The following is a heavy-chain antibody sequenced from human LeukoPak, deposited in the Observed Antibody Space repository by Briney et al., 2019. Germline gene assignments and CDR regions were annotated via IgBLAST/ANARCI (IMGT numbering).Heavy chain of an antibody. CDR3: ARDVNRVLPWFDP. V-gene: IGHV4-4*07. J-gene: IGHJ5*02. CDR1: GGSISSYY. Sequence: KASETLSLTCTVSGGSISSYYWSWIRQPAGKGLEWIGRTYTSGSINYNPSLKSRVTMSVDTSKNQFSLKLSSVTAADTAVYYCARDVNRVLPWFDPWGQGTLVTVSS. D-gene: IGHD3-10*01. CDR2: TYTSGSI.